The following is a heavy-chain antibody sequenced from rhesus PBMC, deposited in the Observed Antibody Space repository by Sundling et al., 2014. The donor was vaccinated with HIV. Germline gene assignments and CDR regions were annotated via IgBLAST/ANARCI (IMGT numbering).Heavy chain of an antibody. V-gene: IGHV4S10*01. D-gene: IGHD1-38*01. CDR2: IYGSTSDS. CDR3: ARGGPGTEYYGLDS. CDR1: GGSISDGYR. J-gene: IGHJ6*01. Sequence: QVQLQESGPGAVKPSETLSLTCTVSGGSISDGYRWSWIRQPPRKGLEWIGFIYGSTSDSDYNPSLGSRVTISKDTSKNRFALKLTSVTAADTAVYYCARGGPGTEYYGLDSWGQGVVVTVSS.